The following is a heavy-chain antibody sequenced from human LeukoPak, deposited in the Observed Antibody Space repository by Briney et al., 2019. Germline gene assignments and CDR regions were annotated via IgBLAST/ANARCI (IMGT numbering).Heavy chain of an antibody. CDR1: GFTVSSNY. J-gene: IGHJ4*02. D-gene: IGHD4-17*01. Sequence: GGSLRLSCAASGFTVSSNYMSWVCQAPGKGLEWVSVIYSGGSTYYADSVKGRFTNSRDNSKNTLYLQMNSLRAEDTAVYYCARVRPHLIYDYWGQGTLVTVSS. CDR2: IYSGGST. V-gene: IGHV3-66*01. CDR3: ARVRPHLIYDY.